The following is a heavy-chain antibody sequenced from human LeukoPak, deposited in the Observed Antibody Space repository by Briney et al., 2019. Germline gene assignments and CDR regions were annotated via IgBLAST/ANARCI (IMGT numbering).Heavy chain of an antibody. D-gene: IGHD2-21*02. V-gene: IGHV3-23*01. CDR1: GFPFSNHA. CDR3: VREAGYCASVCLKSNWFDP. CDR2: ISNGNT. Sequence: PGGSLRLSCAASGFPFSNHAMSWVRQPPGKGLEWVSAISNGNTYYADSVRGRFTISRDDSKNMVYLHMNSLRDEDTALYYCVREAGYCASVCLKSNWFDPWGQGTLVTVSS. J-gene: IGHJ5*02.